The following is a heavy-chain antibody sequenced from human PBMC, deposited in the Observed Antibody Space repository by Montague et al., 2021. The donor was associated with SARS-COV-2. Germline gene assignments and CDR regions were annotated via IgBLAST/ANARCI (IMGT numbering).Heavy chain of an antibody. Sequence: SETLSLTCSVSGDFVNRNYWSWVRQPPGKGLEWLGYIFYSGSTYNPSLNSRVTMSLDTSKNHFSLNLISVTAADTAVYYCAKASRGYGGDFDPWGQGTLVIVSS. J-gene: IGHJ5*02. V-gene: IGHV4-59*02. CDR3: AKASRGYGGDFDP. D-gene: IGHD4-23*01. CDR2: IFYSGST. CDR1: GDFVNRNY.